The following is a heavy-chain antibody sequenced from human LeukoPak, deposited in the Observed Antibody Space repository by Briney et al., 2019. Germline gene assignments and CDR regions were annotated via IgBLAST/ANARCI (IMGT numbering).Heavy chain of an antibody. D-gene: IGHD3-10*01. CDR2: ISSSSSYI. Sequence: GGSLRLSCAASGFTFSSYSMNWVRQAPRKGLEWVSSISSSSSYIYYADSVKGRFTISRDNAKNSLYLQMNSLRAEDTAVYYCARGTSITMVRGPQPDYWGQGTLVTVSS. V-gene: IGHV3-21*01. J-gene: IGHJ4*02. CDR3: ARGTSITMVRGPQPDY. CDR1: GFTFSSYS.